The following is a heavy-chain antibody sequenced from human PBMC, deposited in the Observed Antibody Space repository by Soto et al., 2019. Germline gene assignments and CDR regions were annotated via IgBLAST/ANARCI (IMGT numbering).Heavy chain of an antibody. Sequence: QVKLVESGGGVVQPGRSLRLSCAASGFTCSSYGMHWVRQAPGKGLEWVAVIWYDGSNKYYADSVKGRFIISRDNSKNTLYLQMNSLRAADTAVYYCARVPTVTPVFFDYWGQGTLVTVSS. J-gene: IGHJ4*02. V-gene: IGHV3-33*01. D-gene: IGHD4-17*01. CDR1: GFTCSSYG. CDR2: IWYDGSNK. CDR3: ARVPTVTPVFFDY.